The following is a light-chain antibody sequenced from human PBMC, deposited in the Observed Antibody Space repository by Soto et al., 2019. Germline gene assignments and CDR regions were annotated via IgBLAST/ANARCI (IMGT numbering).Light chain of an antibody. Sequence: ALTQPASVSGSPGQSITVSCTGTSSDVGAYNLVSWYQQHPGKAPRLIIYEGTKRPSGISHRFSGSKSDNTASLTISGLRAEDEAHYHCCSYAGSRTFVFGGGTKVTVL. V-gene: IGLV2-23*01. J-gene: IGLJ3*02. CDR1: SSDVGAYNL. CDR2: EGT. CDR3: CSYAGSRTFV.